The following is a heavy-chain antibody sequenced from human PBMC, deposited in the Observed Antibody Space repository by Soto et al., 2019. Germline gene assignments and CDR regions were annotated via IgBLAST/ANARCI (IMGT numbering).Heavy chain of an antibody. CDR2: ISAYDGNT. J-gene: IGHJ4*02. CDR3: ARELLGGYYDLDY. D-gene: IGHD3-22*01. CDR1: GYTFTSYG. Sequence: APVKVSCKASGYTFTSYGISWVLQAPGQGLEWMGWISAYDGNTNYAQKLQGRVTMTTDTSTSTAYMELRSLRSDDTAVYYCARELLGGYYDLDYWGQGTLVTVSS. V-gene: IGHV1-18*01.